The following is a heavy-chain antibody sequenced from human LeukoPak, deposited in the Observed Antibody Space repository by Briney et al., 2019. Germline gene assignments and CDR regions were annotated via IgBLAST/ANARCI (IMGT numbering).Heavy chain of an antibody. Sequence: SETLSLTCTVSGGSISSYYWSWIRQPPGKGLEWLGYIYYSGSNNYNPSRKSRVTISVETSKKQFSLKLSSVTAADTAVYYCAKISLNYDILTGYALVGGAFDIWGQGTMVTVSS. J-gene: IGHJ3*02. D-gene: IGHD3-9*01. CDR2: IYYSGSN. CDR3: AKISLNYDILTGYALVGGAFDI. CDR1: GGSISSYY. V-gene: IGHV4-59*08.